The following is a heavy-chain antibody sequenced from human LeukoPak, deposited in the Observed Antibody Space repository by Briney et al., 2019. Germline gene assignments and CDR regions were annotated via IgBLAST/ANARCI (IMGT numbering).Heavy chain of an antibody. V-gene: IGHV5-51*01. CDR1: GYSFTSYW. D-gene: IGHD2-8*01. Sequence: PGESLQISCKGSGYSFTSYWIGWVRQMPGKGLEWMGIIYPGDSDTRYSPSFQGQVTISADKSISTAYLQWSSLKASDTAMYYCARGSVLMVYDTNWFDPWGQGTLVTVSS. CDR3: ARGSVLMVYDTNWFDP. J-gene: IGHJ5*02. CDR2: IYPGDSDT.